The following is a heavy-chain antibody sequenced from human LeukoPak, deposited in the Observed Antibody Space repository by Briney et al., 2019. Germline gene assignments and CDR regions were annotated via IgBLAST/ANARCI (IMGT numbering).Heavy chain of an antibody. CDR3: ARDLGSCKLGP. V-gene: IGHV1-69*05. CDR2: IIPIFGTA. J-gene: IGHJ5*02. D-gene: IGHD6-6*01. CDR1: GGTFSSYA. Sequence: SVKVSCKASGGTFSSYAISWVRQAPGQGLEWMERIIPIFGTANYAQKFQGRVTITTDESTSTAYMELSSLRSEDTAVYYCARDLGSCKLGPWGQGTLVTVSS.